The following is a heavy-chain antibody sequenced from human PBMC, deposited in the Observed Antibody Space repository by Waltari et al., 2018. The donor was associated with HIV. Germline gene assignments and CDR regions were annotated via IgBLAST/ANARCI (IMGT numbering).Heavy chain of an antibody. CDR3: ARIGTFPHNYAIDF. Sequence: EVQLMESGGGLFQSGGSLRLSCAASGFTFTNYWMSWVRQTPGKGLEWVANIKDDGSEKYYMGSVKGRFTISRDNAKNSMFLQMNSLRAEDTAVYYCARIGTFPHNYAIDFWGQGTTVTVSS. J-gene: IGHJ6*02. V-gene: IGHV3-7*01. CDR1: GFTFTNYW. D-gene: IGHD1-26*01. CDR2: IKDDGSEK.